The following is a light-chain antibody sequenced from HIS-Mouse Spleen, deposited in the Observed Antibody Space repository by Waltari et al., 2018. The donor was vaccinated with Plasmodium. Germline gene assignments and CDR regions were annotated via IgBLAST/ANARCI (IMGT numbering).Light chain of an antibody. CDR3: YSTDSSGNHRV. J-gene: IGLJ3*02. V-gene: IGLV3-10*01. Sequence: SYELTQPPSVSVSPGQTARITCTGDALPKKYAYWYQQKSGQAPVLVIYEDSKRPPGIPERVSGSSSGTMATLTISGGQVEDEADYYCYSTDSSGNHRVFGGGTKLTVL. CDR2: EDS. CDR1: ALPKKY.